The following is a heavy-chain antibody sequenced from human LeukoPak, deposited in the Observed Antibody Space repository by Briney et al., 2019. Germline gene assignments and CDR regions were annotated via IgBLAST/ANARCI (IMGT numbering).Heavy chain of an antibody. V-gene: IGHV3-66*01. CDR2: FYASGGT. J-gene: IGHJ4*02. CDR3: AAKGNGYTGIYVFAH. D-gene: IGHD5-12*01. Sequence: GGSLRLSCAASGFSVSSNYMSWIRQAPGKGLEWVSVFYASGGTYYTDSVKGRFTISRDISKNSLYLQMSSLTAEDTAVYYCAAKGNGYTGIYVFAHWGQGTLVTVSS. CDR1: GFSVSSNY.